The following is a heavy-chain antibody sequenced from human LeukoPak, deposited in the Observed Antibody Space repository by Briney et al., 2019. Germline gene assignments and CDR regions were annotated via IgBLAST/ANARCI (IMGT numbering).Heavy chain of an antibody. J-gene: IGHJ3*02. V-gene: IGHV3-7*01. D-gene: IGHD4-17*01. CDR2: IKQDGSEK. Sequence: GGSLRLSCAASGFTFSSYWMSWVRQAPGKGLEWVANIKQDGSEKYYVDSVKGRFTISRDNAKNSLYLQMNSLRAEDTAVYYCATVVDDYGDYGGESNAFDIWGQGTMVTVSS. CDR1: GFTFSSYW. CDR3: ATVVDDYGDYGGESNAFDI.